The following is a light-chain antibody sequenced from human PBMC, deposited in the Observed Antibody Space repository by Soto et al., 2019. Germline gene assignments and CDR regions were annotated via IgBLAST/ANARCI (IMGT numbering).Light chain of an antibody. CDR1: QSIAKY. Sequence: DMQMTQSPSSLSASVGDRVTITCRASQSIAKYLAWYQQKPGKVPKLLIYAASILKSGVPSRFSGSQYGTDFTLTISSLQPEDVATYYCQKYNTAPFTFGPGTKADVK. J-gene: IGKJ3*01. CDR3: QKYNTAPFT. CDR2: AAS. V-gene: IGKV1-27*01.